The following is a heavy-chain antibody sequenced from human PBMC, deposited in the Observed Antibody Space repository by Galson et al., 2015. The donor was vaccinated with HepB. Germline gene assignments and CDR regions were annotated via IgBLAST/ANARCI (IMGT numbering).Heavy chain of an antibody. Sequence: SLRLSCAASRFTFSNYWVSWVRQAPGKGLECVANIKQDGSEKKYVDSVKGRFTISRDNAKNSLYLQMNSLRAEDTAVYYCARAIGFGVVSPYFDYWGQGILVTVSS. V-gene: IGHV3-7*01. CDR3: ARAIGFGVVSPYFDY. D-gene: IGHD3-3*01. J-gene: IGHJ4*02. CDR1: RFTFSNYW. CDR2: IKQDGSEK.